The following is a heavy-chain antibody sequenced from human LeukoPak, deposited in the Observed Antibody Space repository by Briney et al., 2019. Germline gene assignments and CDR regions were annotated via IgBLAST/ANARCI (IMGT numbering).Heavy chain of an antibody. CDR2: ISGSGGST. CDR3: AKGAGYSGSYGLVDY. D-gene: IGHD1-26*01. CDR1: GFTFSSYW. J-gene: IGHJ4*02. V-gene: IGHV3-23*01. Sequence: GGSLRLSCAASGFTFSSYWMHWVRQAPGKGLEWVSAISGSGGSTYYADSVKGRFTISRDNSKNTLYLQMNSLRAEDTAVYYCAKGAGYSGSYGLVDYWGQGTLVTVSS.